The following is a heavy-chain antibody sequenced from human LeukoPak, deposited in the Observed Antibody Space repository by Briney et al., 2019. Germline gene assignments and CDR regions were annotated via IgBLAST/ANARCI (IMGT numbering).Heavy chain of an antibody. Sequence: GGSLRLSCAASGFSFTGYAMSWVRQAPGKGLEWVSAISGSGGNTYYADSVKGRFTISRDNSKDTLYLQMNSLRAEDTAVYYYTRDTYHLKWYYYGMDVWGQGTTVTVSS. CDR3: TRDTYHLKWYYYGMDV. V-gene: IGHV3-23*01. D-gene: IGHD1-26*01. CDR2: ISGSGGNT. CDR1: GFSFTGYA. J-gene: IGHJ6*02.